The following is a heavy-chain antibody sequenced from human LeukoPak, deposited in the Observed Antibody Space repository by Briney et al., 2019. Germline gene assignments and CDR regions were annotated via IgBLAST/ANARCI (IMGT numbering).Heavy chain of an antibody. J-gene: IGHJ4*02. CDR3: ARFEGRNDYGDYPFDY. Sequence: SVKVSCKASGGTFSSYAISWVRQAPGQGLEWMGGIIPIFGTANYAQKFQGRVTITADESTSTAYMELSSLRSEDTAVYYCARFEGRNDYGDYPFDYWGQGTLVTVSS. CDR1: GGTFSSYA. D-gene: IGHD4-17*01. CDR2: IIPIFGTA. V-gene: IGHV1-69*13.